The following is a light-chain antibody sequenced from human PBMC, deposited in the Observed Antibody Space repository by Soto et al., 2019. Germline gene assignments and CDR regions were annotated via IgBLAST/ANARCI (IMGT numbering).Light chain of an antibody. Sequence: EIVMTQSPATLSVSPGERATLSCRASQSVSSNLAWYQQKPGQAPRLLIYGASTRATGIPAKFSGSGSGTEFTLTISSLQSEDFAVYYCQQYNNWPGTFGQGTKVVIK. CDR2: GAS. V-gene: IGKV3-15*01. CDR3: QQYNNWPGT. J-gene: IGKJ1*01. CDR1: QSVSSN.